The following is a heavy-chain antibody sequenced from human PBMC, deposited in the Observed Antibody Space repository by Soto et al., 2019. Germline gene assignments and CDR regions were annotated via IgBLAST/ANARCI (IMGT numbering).Heavy chain of an antibody. CDR2: IYYSGST. J-gene: IGHJ4*02. V-gene: IGHV4-30-4*01. D-gene: IGHD1-26*01. Sequence: QVQLQESGPGLVKPSQTLSLTCTVSGGSISSGDYYWSWIRQPPGKGLEWIGYIYYSGSTYYNPSLKSRVTISVDTAKNQFSLKLSSVTAADTAVYYCARDHGWDDRNRKAIFDYWGQGTLVTVSS. CDR3: ARDHGWDDRNRKAIFDY. CDR1: GGSISSGDYY.